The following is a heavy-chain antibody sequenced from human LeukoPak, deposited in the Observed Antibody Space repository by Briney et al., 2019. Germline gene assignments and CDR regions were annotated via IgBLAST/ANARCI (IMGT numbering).Heavy chain of an antibody. CDR2: ISAYNGNT. CDR3: ARDWSYYYGSGSFYGMDV. V-gene: IGHV1-18*04. D-gene: IGHD3-10*01. J-gene: IGHJ6*02. Sequence: ASVKVSCKASGYTFTGYYMHWVRQAPGQGLEWMGWISAYNGNTNYAQKLQGRVTMTTDTSTSTAYMELRSLRSDDTAVYYCARDWSYYYGSGSFYGMDVWGQGTTVTVSS. CDR1: GYTFTGYY.